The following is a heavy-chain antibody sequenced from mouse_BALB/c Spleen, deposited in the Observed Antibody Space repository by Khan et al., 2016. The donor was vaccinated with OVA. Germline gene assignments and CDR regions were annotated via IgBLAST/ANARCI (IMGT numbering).Heavy chain of an antibody. J-gene: IGHJ2*01. CDR2: ISYSGST. V-gene: IGHV3-2*02. CDR3: ARSIMAN. CDR1: GYSITSDYA. Sequence: VQLKESGPGLVKPSQSLSLTCTVTGYSITSDYARNWIRQFPGNKLEWMGNISYSGSTNYNPSLKSRISITRDTSKNQFFLQLNSVTTEDTATYYCARSIMANWGQGTTLTVSS.